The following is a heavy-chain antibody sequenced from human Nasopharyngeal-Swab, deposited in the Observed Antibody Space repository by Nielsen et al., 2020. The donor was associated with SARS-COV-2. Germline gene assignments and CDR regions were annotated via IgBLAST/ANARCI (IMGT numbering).Heavy chain of an antibody. CDR3: AKERGGWLRLYYFDY. Sequence: GGSLRLSCAASGFTFSSYGMHWVRQAPGKGLEWVAVIWYDGSNKYYADSVKGRFTISRDNSKNTLYLQMNSLRAEDTAVYYCAKERGGWLRLYYFDYWGQGTLVTVSS. D-gene: IGHD5-12*01. J-gene: IGHJ4*02. V-gene: IGHV3-33*06. CDR2: IWYDGSNK. CDR1: GFTFSSYG.